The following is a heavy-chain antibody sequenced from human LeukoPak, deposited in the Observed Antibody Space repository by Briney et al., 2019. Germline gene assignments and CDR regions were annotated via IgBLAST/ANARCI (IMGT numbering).Heavy chain of an antibody. D-gene: IGHD3-22*01. V-gene: IGHV1-18*01. CDR2: ISAYNGNT. CDR1: GYTFTSYG. CDR3: ARVDSSGYDEDY. J-gene: IGHJ4*02. Sequence: ASVKVSCKASGYTFTSYGISWVRQAPGQGLEGMGWISAYNGNTNYAQKLQGRVTMTTDTSTSTAYMELRSLRSDDTAVYYCARVDSSGYDEDYWGQGTLVTVSS.